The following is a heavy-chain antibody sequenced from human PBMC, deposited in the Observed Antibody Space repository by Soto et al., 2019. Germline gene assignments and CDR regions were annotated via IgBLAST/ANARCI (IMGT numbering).Heavy chain of an antibody. V-gene: IGHV3-30*18. Sequence: QVQLVESGGGVVQPGRALRLSCAASGFTFSSYGMHWVRQAPGKGLEWVAVISYDGSNKYYADSVKGRFTISRDNSKNTLYLHMNSLRAEDTAVYYCAKASGLRGGIGYWGQGTLVTVSS. CDR1: GFTFSSYG. D-gene: IGHD5-12*01. CDR2: ISYDGSNK. CDR3: AKASGLRGGIGY. J-gene: IGHJ4*02.